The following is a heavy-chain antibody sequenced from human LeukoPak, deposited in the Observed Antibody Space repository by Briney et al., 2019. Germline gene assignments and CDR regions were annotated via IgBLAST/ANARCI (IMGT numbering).Heavy chain of an antibody. D-gene: IGHD3-22*01. CDR2: IYHSGST. V-gene: IGHV4-38-2*02. Sequence: SETLSLTCTVSGYSLSSGYYWGWIRQPPGKGLEWIGSIYHSGSTYYNPSLKSRVTISVDTSKNQFSLKLSSVTAADTAVYYCARATYYYDSSGPSYYFDYWGQGTLVTVSS. CDR3: ARATYYYDSSGPSYYFDY. J-gene: IGHJ4*02. CDR1: GYSLSSGYY.